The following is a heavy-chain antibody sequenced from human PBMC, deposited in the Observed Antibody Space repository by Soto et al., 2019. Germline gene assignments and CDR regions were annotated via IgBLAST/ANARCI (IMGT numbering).Heavy chain of an antibody. Sequence: QLQLQESGPGLVKPSETLSLTCSVSGGSITTSSYNWDWIRQPPGKGLEWIGTIYYDGSTSYNPPLKSQVTISVDTSKTHFALKVNSVTAADTAVYYCARFYGNAFDVWGRGTVVTVSS. CDR1: GGSITTSSYN. D-gene: IGHD3-10*01. J-gene: IGHJ3*01. CDR3: ARFYGNAFDV. V-gene: IGHV4-39*02. CDR2: IYYDGST.